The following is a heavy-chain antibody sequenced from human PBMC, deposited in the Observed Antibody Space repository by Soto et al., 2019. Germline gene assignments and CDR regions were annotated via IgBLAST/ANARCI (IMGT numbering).Heavy chain of an antibody. CDR3: AKYASSGITSFDS. D-gene: IGHD3-3*01. Sequence: EVQLLESGGGLVQPGGSLRLSCAASGFTFSSYAMSGVRQAPGKGLGWVSVVSGSAGSTYYADSVKGRFTISRDNSMNTLYLQMNSLRAEDTAVYYCAKYASSGITSFDSWGRGTVVTVSS. CDR2: VSGSAGST. J-gene: IGHJ2*01. V-gene: IGHV3-23*01. CDR1: GFTFSSYA.